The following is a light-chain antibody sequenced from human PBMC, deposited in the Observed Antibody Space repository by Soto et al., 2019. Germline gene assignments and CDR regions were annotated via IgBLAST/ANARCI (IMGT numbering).Light chain of an antibody. Sequence: DIQMTQSPSSLSASVGDRVTITCRASQSISTYLNWYQHKPGKAPKVLIYAVSSLQSGVPSRFSGSGSGTDFTLTISSLQPEDFATYYCQQSYSTLGTFGPGTKVDIK. CDR2: AVS. CDR1: QSISTY. V-gene: IGKV1-39*01. CDR3: QQSYSTLGT. J-gene: IGKJ3*01.